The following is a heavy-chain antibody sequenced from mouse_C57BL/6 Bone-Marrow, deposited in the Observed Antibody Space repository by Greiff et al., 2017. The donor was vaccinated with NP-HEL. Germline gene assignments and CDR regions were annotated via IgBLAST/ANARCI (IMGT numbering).Heavy chain of an antibody. CDR3: ARGKGYGSSYPAWFAY. D-gene: IGHD1-1*01. Sequence: VQLQQPGAELVKPGASVKLSCKASGYTFTSYWLHWVKQRPGQGLEWLGMIHPNSGSTNYNEQFKSKATLTVDKSSSTAYMPLSSLTSEDSAVYYCARGKGYGSSYPAWFAYWGQGTLVTVSA. CDR2: IHPNSGST. CDR1: GYTFTSYW. V-gene: IGHV1-64*01. J-gene: IGHJ3*01.